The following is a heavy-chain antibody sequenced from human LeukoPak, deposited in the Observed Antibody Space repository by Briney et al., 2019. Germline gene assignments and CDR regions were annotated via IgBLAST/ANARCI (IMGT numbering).Heavy chain of an antibody. CDR2: ITGSGGST. J-gene: IGHJ3*02. CDR3: TTILPNPYGDADAFDI. Sequence: GGSLRLSCAASGFTFNTYAMTWVRQAPGKGLEWVSVITGSGGSTYYADSVKGRFTISRDSSKNTLYLQMNSLRVEDTAVYYCTTILPNPYGDADAFDIWGQGTMVTVSS. CDR1: GFTFNTYA. D-gene: IGHD4-17*01. V-gene: IGHV3-23*01.